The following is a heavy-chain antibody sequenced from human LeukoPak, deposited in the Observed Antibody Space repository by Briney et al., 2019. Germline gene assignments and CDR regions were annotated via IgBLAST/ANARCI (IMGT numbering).Heavy chain of an antibody. J-gene: IGHJ4*02. D-gene: IGHD3-3*01. CDR3: AREYYDFWSGYYTD. CDR1: GFTFSTYT. Sequence: PGGSLRLSCAASGFTFSTYTMNWVRQAPGKGLEWISCIYKTGNTIYYADSVKGRFTISRDNAKNSLYLQMNSLRAEDTAVYYCAREYYDFWSGYYTDWGQGTLVTVSS. CDR2: IYKTGNTI. V-gene: IGHV3-48*04.